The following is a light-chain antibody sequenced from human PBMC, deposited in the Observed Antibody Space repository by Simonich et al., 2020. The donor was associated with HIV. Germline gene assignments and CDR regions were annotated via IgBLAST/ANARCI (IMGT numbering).Light chain of an antibody. CDR3: QQYYSIPWT. CDR2: WAS. V-gene: IGKV4-1*01. CDR1: RSVLYSPNNKNY. J-gene: IGKJ1*01. Sequence: DIVMTQSPDSLAVSLGERATFNCKSSRSVLYSPNNKNYLAWYQQKTGQPPKLLIYWASTRESGVPDRFSASGSGTDFTLTISSLQAEDVAIYYCQQYYSIPWTFGQGTKVEIK.